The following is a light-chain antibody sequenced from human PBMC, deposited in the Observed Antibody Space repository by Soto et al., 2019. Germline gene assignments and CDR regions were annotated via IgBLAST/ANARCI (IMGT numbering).Light chain of an antibody. J-gene: IGKJ4*01. CDR1: QSISSY. CDR3: QQRSNWPLT. CDR2: DAS. V-gene: IGKV3-11*01. Sequence: TQSPSTLSASVGDRVTITCRASQSISSYLAWYQQKPGQAPRLLIYDASNRATGIPARFSGSGSGTDFTLTISSLKPEDFAVYYCQQRSNWPLTFGGGTKVDIK.